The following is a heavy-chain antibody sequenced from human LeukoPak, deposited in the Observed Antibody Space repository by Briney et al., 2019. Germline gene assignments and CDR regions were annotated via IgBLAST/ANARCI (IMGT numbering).Heavy chain of an antibody. CDR2: ISGSGGST. CDR1: GFTFSSYA. D-gene: IGHD6-13*01. V-gene: IGHV3-23*01. Sequence: PGGSLRLSCAASGFTFSSYAMSWVHQAPGKGLEWVSAISGSGGSTYYADPVKGRFTISRDNSKNTLYLQMNSPRAEDTAVYYCAKLIPPTTSIAAAGRGGYWGQGTLVTVSS. J-gene: IGHJ4*02. CDR3: AKLIPPTTSIAAAGRGGY.